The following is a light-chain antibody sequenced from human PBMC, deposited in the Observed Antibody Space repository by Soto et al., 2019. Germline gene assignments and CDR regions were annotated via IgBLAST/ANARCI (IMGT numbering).Light chain of an antibody. CDR3: LQYQSYWT. J-gene: IGKJ1*01. CDR1: QSISRQ. CDR2: QAP. V-gene: IGKV1-5*03. Sequence: DIQMTQSPSTLSASVGDRVSITCRASQSISRQLAWYQQKPGKAPNLLIYQAPNLETGVPSRFTGSGSGTEFTLTMSSLQPDDLATYYWLQYQSYWTFGQGTKVEVK.